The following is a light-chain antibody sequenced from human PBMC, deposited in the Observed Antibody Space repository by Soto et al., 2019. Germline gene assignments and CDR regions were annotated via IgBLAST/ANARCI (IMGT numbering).Light chain of an antibody. CDR3: QQYNTYLTWT. CDR1: QSVSMW. J-gene: IGKJ1*01. V-gene: IGKV1-5*01. CDR2: GAS. Sequence: DTQMTQSPSTLSASVGDTVTITCRASQSVSMWLAWLQQKPGKAPRLLIYGASNLESGVPSRFSGSGSGTQFTLTISSLQPEDAATYYCQQYNTYLTWTFGQGTKVEIK.